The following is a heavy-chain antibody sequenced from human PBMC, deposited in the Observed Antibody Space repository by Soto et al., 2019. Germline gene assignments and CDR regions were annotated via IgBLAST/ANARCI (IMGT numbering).Heavy chain of an antibody. CDR3: AKGDYYDFWSGYYYYFDY. J-gene: IGHJ4*02. V-gene: IGHV3-23*01. Sequence: PGVSLRLSCAASGFTFSSYAMSWVRQAPGKGLEWVSVISGSGGSTYYADSVKGRFTISRDNSKNTLYLQMNSLRAEDTAVYYCAKGDYYDFWSGYYYYFDYWGQGTLVNVSS. CDR2: ISGSGGST. CDR1: GFTFSSYA. D-gene: IGHD3-3*01.